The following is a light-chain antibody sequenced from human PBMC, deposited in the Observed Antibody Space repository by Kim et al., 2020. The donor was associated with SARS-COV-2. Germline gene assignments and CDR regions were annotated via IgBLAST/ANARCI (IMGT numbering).Light chain of an antibody. J-gene: IGLJ2*01. CDR2: EVS. Sequence: GQSTTISCAGTSRDVGSYNLLCWYQQHPGKAPKLMIYEVSKRPSGVSNRFSGSKSGNTASLTISGLQAEDAADYYCCSYAGSSTFVFGGGTQLTV. V-gene: IGLV2-23*02. CDR1: SRDVGSYNL. CDR3: CSYAGSSTFV.